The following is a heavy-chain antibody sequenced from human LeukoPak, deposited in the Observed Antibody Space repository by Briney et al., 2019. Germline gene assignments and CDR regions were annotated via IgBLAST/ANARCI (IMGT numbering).Heavy chain of an antibody. CDR3: AREGYYDILTAADY. Sequence: GASVKVSCKASGYTFTSYGISWVRQAPGQGLEWMGWISAYNGNTNYAQKLQGRVAMTTDTSTSTAYMELRSLRSDDTAVYYCAREGYYDILTAADYWGQGTLVTVSS. D-gene: IGHD3-9*01. CDR2: ISAYNGNT. J-gene: IGHJ4*02. CDR1: GYTFTSYG. V-gene: IGHV1-18*04.